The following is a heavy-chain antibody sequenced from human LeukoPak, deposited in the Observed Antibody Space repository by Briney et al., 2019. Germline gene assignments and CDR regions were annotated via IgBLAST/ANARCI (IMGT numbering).Heavy chain of an antibody. J-gene: IGHJ4*02. CDR2: ITRYSGAT. CDR1: GYIFSDYY. D-gene: IGHD2-21*01. Sequence: ASVKVSCKASGYIFSDYYIHWVRQPPGRGFEWMGWITRYSGATKFAQKFQGRVTLTRDTSISTAYVELTNLASDDTAVYYCVSWAGRNSDVASFDYWGQGTLVIVSS. V-gene: IGHV1-2*02. CDR3: VSWAGRNSDVASFDY.